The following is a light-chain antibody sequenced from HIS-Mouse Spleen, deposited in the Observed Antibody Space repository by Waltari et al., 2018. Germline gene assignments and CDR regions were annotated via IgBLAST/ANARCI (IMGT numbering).Light chain of an antibody. CDR2: RNN. CDR3: AAWDDSLSGV. J-gene: IGLJ2*01. V-gene: IGLV1-47*01. Sequence: QSVLTQPPSASGTPGQRVTISCSGSSSNIGSNYVYWYQQLPGPAPKLRIYRNNQRPSGVPDRFSGSKSGTSASLAISGLRSEDEADYYCAAWDDSLSGVFGGGTKLTVL. CDR1: SSNIGSNY.